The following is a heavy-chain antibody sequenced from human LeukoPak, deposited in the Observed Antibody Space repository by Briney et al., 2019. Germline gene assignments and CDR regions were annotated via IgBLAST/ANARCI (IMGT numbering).Heavy chain of an antibody. CDR2: IFPIFGTA. Sequence: GASVKVSCKASGYTFTGYHIHWVRQAPGQGLEWMGRIFPIFGTANYAQKFQGRVTVTTDESTNTAYMELSSLRPEDTAMYYCARDRGERDSSWSLPAHGFDIWGQGTMVTVSS. V-gene: IGHV1-69*05. CDR3: ARDRGERDSSWSLPAHGFDI. D-gene: IGHD6-13*01. CDR1: GYTFTGYH. J-gene: IGHJ3*02.